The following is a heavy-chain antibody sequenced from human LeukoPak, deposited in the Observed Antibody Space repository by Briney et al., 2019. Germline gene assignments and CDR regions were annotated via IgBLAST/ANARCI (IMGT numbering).Heavy chain of an antibody. Sequence: GASVKVSCKASGYTFTGCYMHWVRQAPGQGLEWMGWINPNSGGTDYAQKFQGRVTMTRDTSISTAYMELSRLTSDDTAVYYCARDRIAGTRGDYGMDVWGQGTTVTVSS. V-gene: IGHV1-2*02. J-gene: IGHJ6*02. CDR1: GYTFTGCY. CDR3: ARDRIAGTRGDYGMDV. D-gene: IGHD1-1*01. CDR2: INPNSGGT.